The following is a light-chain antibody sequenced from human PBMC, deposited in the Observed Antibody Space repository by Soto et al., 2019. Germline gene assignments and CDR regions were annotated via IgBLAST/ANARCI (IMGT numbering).Light chain of an antibody. CDR2: EVR. J-gene: IGLJ1*01. Sequence: QSALTQPPSVSGSPGQSVAISCTGTSSDAGSYNRASWYHQPPGTAPKLMIYEVRNRPSGVPDRFSGSKSGNTASLTISGLQAEDEADYYCSSYTSSNTYVCGTGTKVTVL. CDR1: SSDAGSYNR. V-gene: IGLV2-18*02. CDR3: SSYTSSNTYV.